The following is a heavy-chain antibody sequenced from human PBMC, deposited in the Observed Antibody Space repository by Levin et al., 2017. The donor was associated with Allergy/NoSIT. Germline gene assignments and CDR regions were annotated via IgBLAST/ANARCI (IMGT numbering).Heavy chain of an antibody. Sequence: GGSLRLSCAASGFTFDDYAMHWVRQAPGKGLEWVSGISWNSGSIGYADSVKGRFTISRDNAKNSLYLQMNSLRAEDTALYYCAKDTGSHWGQGTLVTVSS. CDR3: AKDTGSH. CDR2: ISWNSGSI. V-gene: IGHV3-9*01. J-gene: IGHJ4*02. D-gene: IGHD1-14*01. CDR1: GFTFDDYA.